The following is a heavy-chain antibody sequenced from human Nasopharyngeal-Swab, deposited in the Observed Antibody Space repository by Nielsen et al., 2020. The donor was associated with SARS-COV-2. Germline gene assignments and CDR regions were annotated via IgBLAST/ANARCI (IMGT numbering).Heavy chain of an antibody. V-gene: IGHV4-34*01. CDR2: INHSGST. J-gene: IGHJ5*02. D-gene: IGHD3-3*01. CDR3: ARAPPYYDFWSGYYKGWFDP. Sequence: RKAPGKGLEWIGEINHSGSTNYNPSLKSRVTISVDTSKNQFSLKLSSVTAADTAVYYCARAPPYYDFWSGYYKGWFDPWGQGTLVTVSS.